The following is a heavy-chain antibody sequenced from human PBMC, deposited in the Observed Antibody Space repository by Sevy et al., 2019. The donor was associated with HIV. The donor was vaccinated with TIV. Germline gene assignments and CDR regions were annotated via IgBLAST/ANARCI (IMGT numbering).Heavy chain of an antibody. CDR2: ISAYNGNT. CDR3: ARSGRYCSGGSCQPHYYYYGMDV. Sequence: ASVKVSCEASGYTFTSYGISWVRQAPGQGLEWMGWISAYNGNTNYPQKLQGRVTMTTDTSTSTAYMELRSLRSDDTAVYYCARSGRYCSGGSCQPHYYYYGMDVWGQGTTVTVSS. J-gene: IGHJ6*02. CDR1: GYTFTSYG. D-gene: IGHD2-15*01. V-gene: IGHV1-18*01.